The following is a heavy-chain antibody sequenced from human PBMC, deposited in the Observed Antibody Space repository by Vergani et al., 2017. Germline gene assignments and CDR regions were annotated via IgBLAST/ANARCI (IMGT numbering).Heavy chain of an antibody. J-gene: IGHJ6*03. CDR3: ARVQELYDFWSGYRVRYYYYMDV. V-gene: IGHV4-39*07. CDR2: INHSGST. D-gene: IGHD3-3*01. CDR1: GGSIRSTFYY. Sequence: QLQLQESDPGLVKPSETLSLTCTVSGGSIRSTFYYWSWIRQPPGKGLEWIGEINHSGSTNYNPSLKSRVTISVDTSKNQFSLKLSSVTAADTAVYYCARVQELYDFWSGYRVRYYYYMDVWGKGTTVTVSS.